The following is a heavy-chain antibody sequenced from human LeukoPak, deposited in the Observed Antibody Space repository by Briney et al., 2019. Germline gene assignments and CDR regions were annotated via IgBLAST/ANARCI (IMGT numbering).Heavy chain of an antibody. CDR2: IYYSGST. CDR3: ARNYGDYERYFDY. Sequence: PSETLSLTCTVSGGSITYYYWSWIRQPPGKGLEWIGYIYYSGSTNYNPSLKSRVTISADTSKNQFSLKLSSVTAADTAVYYCARNYGDYERYFDYWGQGTLVTVSS. D-gene: IGHD4-17*01. CDR1: GGSITYYY. V-gene: IGHV4-59*01. J-gene: IGHJ4*02.